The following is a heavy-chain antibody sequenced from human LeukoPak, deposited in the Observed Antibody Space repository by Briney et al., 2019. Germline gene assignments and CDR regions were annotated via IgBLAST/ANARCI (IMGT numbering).Heavy chain of an antibody. J-gene: IGHJ5*02. CDR2: ISTYNAKT. V-gene: IGHV1-18*01. Sequence: ASVKVSCKASAYSFTTYGSIWVRQAPGQGLEWMGWISTYNAKTKYAQNLQGRVAMTTDTSTSTVYMQLRTLTSDDTAVYYCARDTGSNFFDPWGQGTLVTVAS. D-gene: IGHD1-26*01. CDR3: ARDTGSNFFDP. CDR1: AYSFTTYG.